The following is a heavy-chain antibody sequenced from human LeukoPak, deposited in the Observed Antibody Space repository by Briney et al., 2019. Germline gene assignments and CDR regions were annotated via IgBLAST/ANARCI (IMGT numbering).Heavy chain of an antibody. J-gene: IGHJ4*02. CDR2: FSSGGSA. D-gene: IGHD3-3*01. Sequence: SETLSLTCIVPGGSISSSSYYWAWIRQSPGKGLEWIGTFSSGGSAYYNPSLTSRVSISKDTSDNQFSLRLGSVTAADTAVYYCAREADGVFGVVKAIEYWGQGTLVTVSS. V-gene: IGHV4-39*07. CDR1: GGSISSSSYY. CDR3: AREADGVFGVVKAIEY.